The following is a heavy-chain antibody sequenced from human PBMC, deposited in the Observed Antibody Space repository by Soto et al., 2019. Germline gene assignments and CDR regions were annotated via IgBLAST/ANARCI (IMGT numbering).Heavy chain of an antibody. CDR3: ALSHTVTTDY. CDR1: GLTFSSYW. Sequence: EVQLVESGGGLVQPGGSLRLSCAASGLTFSSYWMHWVRQAPGKGLVWVSRIKSDGSSTSYADSVKGRFTISRDNAKNTLYLQMNSLRAEYTAVYYCALSHTVTTDYWGQGTLVTVSS. D-gene: IGHD4-17*01. V-gene: IGHV3-74*01. CDR2: IKSDGSST. J-gene: IGHJ4*02.